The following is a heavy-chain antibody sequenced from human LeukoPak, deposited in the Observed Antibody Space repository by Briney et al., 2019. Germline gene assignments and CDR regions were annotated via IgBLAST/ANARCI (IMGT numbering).Heavy chain of an antibody. D-gene: IGHD6-13*01. CDR2: IIPIFGTA. J-gene: IGHJ4*02. CDR1: GYTFTGYY. Sequence: SVKVSCKASGYTFTGYYIHWVRQAPGQGLEWMGGIIPIFGTANYAQKFQGRVTITTDESTSTAYMELSSLRSEDTAVYYCARGLYSSSWDWGQGTLVTVSS. V-gene: IGHV1-69*05. CDR3: ARGLYSSSWD.